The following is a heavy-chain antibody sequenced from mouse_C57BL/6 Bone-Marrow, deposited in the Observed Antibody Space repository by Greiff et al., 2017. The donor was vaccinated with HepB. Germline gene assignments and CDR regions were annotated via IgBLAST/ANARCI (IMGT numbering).Heavy chain of an antibody. CDR3: ARSSVPWYFDV. V-gene: IGHV1-81*01. CDR2: IYPRSGNT. J-gene: IGHJ1*03. CDR1: GYTFTSYG. D-gene: IGHD3-1*01. Sequence: VQVVESGAELARPGASVKLSCKASGYTFTSYGISWVKQRTGQGLEWIGEIYPRSGNTYYNEKFKGKATMTADKSSSPAYMELRSLTSEDSAVYFCARSSVPWYFDVWGTGTTVTVAS.